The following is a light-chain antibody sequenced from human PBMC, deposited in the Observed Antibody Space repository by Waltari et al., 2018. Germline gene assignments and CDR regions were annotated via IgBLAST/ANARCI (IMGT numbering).Light chain of an antibody. Sequence: DIQMTQSPSSLSASVGDRVTITCRASASVNNYLHLYQQKPWKDPKLLIYKASPLHTGVPSRFCGSGSGTDYTFTISSLESEDFATYYCQHNYGTPFTFGPGTKLDIK. CDR1: ASVNNY. CDR3: QHNYGTPFT. V-gene: IGKV1-39*01. CDR2: KAS. J-gene: IGKJ3*01.